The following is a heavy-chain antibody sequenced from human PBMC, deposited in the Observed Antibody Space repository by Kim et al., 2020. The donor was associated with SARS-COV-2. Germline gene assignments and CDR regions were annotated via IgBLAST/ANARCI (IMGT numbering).Heavy chain of an antibody. CDR2: INTNTGNP. Sequence: ASVKVSCKASGYTFTTYDMRWLRQAPGQGLEWMGWINTNTGNPTYAHGFRERFVFTVDTSVSTAYLEITSLKVEDTAVYYCARDGYASGSYPLEYWGQGSLVTVSS. CDR1: GYTFTTYD. J-gene: IGHJ4*02. D-gene: IGHD3-10*01. V-gene: IGHV7-4-1*02. CDR3: ARDGYASGSYPLEY.